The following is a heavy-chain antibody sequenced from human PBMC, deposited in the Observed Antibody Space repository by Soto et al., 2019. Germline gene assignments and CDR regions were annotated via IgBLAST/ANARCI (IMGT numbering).Heavy chain of an antibody. J-gene: IGHJ5*02. D-gene: IGHD4-17*01. CDR2: MNPNSGNT. Sequence: QVQLVQSGAEVKKPGASVKVSCKASGYTFTSYDINWVRQATGQGLEYLGWMNPNSGNTAYVQKFQGRVPMTWETSIATAYMELSSLRSEEPAVYFCARGIKYGAYSRWFDPWGQGTLVTVSS. V-gene: IGHV1-8*01. CDR3: ARGIKYGAYSRWFDP. CDR1: GYTFTSYD.